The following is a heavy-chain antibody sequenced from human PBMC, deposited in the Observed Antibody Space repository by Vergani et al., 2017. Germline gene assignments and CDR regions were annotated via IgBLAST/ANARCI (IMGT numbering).Heavy chain of an antibody. CDR3: ARSIAARPGLSDY. CDR2: IIPILGIA. CDR1: GGTFSSYT. Sequence: QVQLVQSGAEVKKPGSSVKVSCKASGGTFSSYTISWVRQAPGQGLEWMGRIIPILGIANYAQKFQGRVTITADKSTSTAYMELSSLRSEDTAVYYCARSIAARPGLSDYWGQGTLVTVSS. D-gene: IGHD6-6*01. V-gene: IGHV1-69*02. J-gene: IGHJ4*02.